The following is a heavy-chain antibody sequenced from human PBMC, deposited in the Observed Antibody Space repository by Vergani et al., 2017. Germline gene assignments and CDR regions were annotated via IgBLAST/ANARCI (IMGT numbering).Heavy chain of an antibody. CDR2: IFRDGDS. Sequence: VRLEESGPGLVKASETLSLSCVVSGYSISSGYYWAWIRQPPGRGLQWIGRIFRDGDSDYNPSLRSRVTVSVDPSKIQFSLKVNSVTATDTAVYYCARVGFGAGSSIDSWCRGTLVTVSS. J-gene: IGHJ4*02. V-gene: IGHV4-38-2*01. D-gene: IGHD3-10*01. CDR3: ARVGFGAGSSIDS. CDR1: GYSISSGYY.